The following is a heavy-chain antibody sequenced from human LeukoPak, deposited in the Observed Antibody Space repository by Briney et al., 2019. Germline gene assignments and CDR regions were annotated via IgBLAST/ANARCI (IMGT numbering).Heavy chain of an antibody. Sequence: SGGSLRLSCAASGIIVSSSYMSWVRQAPGKGLEWVSAISGSGGSTYYADSVKGRFTISRDNSKNTLYLQMNSLRAEDTAVYYCAKVRIVVVIFPFDYWGQGTLVTVSS. D-gene: IGHD3-22*01. J-gene: IGHJ4*02. CDR3: AKVRIVVVIFPFDY. V-gene: IGHV3-23*01. CDR2: ISGSGGST. CDR1: GIIVSSSY.